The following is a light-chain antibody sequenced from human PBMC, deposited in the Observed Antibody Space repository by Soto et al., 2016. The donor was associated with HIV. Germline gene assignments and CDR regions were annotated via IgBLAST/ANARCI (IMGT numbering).Light chain of an antibody. CDR1: QSISPW. CDR2: KTS. CDR3: QQYSDYSRT. J-gene: IGKJ1*01. V-gene: IGKV1-5*03. Sequence: DTQMTQSPSTLSASVGDTVTITCRASQSISPWLAWYQQKPGRAPKLPIYKTSTLESGVPSRFSGSGSATEFTLTISSLQPDDFGTYYCQQYSDYSRTFGQGTRVEIK.